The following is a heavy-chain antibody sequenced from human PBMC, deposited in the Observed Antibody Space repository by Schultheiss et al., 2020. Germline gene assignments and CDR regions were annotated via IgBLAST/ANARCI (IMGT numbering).Heavy chain of an antibody. J-gene: IGHJ4*02. CDR2: IQQDGSEK. D-gene: IGHD3-10*01. Sequence: GESLKISCAASGFTFSNCWLSWVRQAPGKGLEWVAHIQQDGSEKYYVDSVKGRFTISRDNAKNSLYLQMDSLRAEDTAIYYCARGGVRGSFDYWGQGTLVNVSS. CDR3: ARGGVRGSFDY. CDR1: GFTFSNCW. V-gene: IGHV3-7*04.